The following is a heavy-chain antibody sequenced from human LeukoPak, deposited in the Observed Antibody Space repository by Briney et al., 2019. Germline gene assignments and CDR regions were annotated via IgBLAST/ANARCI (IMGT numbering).Heavy chain of an antibody. Sequence: GGSLRLSCEASGFTFSRHDMHWVRQAAGKGLEWVSGFIPAGDRYYAESVKGRFTISREDAKSSLYLEMNSLRVGDTAVYYCVRGGVWGLSSNWLEAWGQGTLVIVSS. CDR3: VRGGVWGLSSNWLEA. CDR2: FIPAGDR. J-gene: IGHJ5*02. CDR1: GFTFSRHD. D-gene: IGHD7-27*01. V-gene: IGHV3-13*04.